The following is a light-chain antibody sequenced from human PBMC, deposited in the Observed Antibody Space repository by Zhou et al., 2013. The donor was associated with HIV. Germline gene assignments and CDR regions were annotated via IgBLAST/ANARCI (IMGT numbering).Light chain of an antibody. CDR1: QTVSRNY. V-gene: IGKV3-20*01. CDR3: QQYANAPRS. CDR2: GAS. J-gene: IGKJ2*03. Sequence: EIVLTQSPGTLSLSPGERATLSCRASQTVSRNYLAWYQHKPGQAPRLLIYGASSRATDIPDRFSGSGSGTDFTLTITRLEPEDSAVYYCQQYANAPRSFGQGTK.